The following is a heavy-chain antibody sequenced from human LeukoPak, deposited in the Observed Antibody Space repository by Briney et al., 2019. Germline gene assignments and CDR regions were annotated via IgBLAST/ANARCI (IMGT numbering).Heavy chain of an antibody. CDR1: GFTFSTYS. J-gene: IGHJ4*02. Sequence: KAGRSLRLSCAASGFTFSTYSMNWVRQAPGKGLEWVSSISSSSYIYYADSVKGRFTISRHNAKNSLYLQMNSLRAEDTAVYYCARDYSTVTTFFDYWGQGTLVTVSS. CDR2: ISSSSYI. D-gene: IGHD4-17*01. V-gene: IGHV3-21*01. CDR3: ARDYSTVTTFFDY.